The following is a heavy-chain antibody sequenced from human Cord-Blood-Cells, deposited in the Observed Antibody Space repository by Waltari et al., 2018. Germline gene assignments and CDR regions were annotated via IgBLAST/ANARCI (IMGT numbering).Heavy chain of an antibody. D-gene: IGHD3-3*01. CDR3: ARGLDYDFWSGYNWFDP. Sequence: QVQLVQSGAEVKKPGSSVKVSCKASGGTFSSYAISLVRQAPGQGLEWMGGIIPIFGTANYAQKFQGRVTITADESTSTAYMELSSLRSEDTAVYYCARGLDYDFWSGYNWFDPWGQGTLVTVSS. CDR2: IIPIFGTA. V-gene: IGHV1-69*01. J-gene: IGHJ5*02. CDR1: GGTFSSYA.